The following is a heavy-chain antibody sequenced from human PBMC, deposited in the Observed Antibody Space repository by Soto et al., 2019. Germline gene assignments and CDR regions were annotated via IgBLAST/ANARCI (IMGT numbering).Heavy chain of an antibody. CDR2: ISSSSSYI. V-gene: IGHV3-21*01. D-gene: IGHD5-12*01. CDR1: GFTFSSYS. Sequence: LRLSCAASGFTFSSYSMNWVRQAPGKGLEWVSSISSSSSYIYYADSVKGRFTISRDNAKNSLYLQMNSLRAEDTAVYYCARDLLVEMATIMDYWGQGTLVTVSS. J-gene: IGHJ4*02. CDR3: ARDLLVEMATIMDY.